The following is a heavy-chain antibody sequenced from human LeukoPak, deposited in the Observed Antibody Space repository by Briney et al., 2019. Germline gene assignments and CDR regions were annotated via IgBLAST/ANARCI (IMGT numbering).Heavy chain of an antibody. J-gene: IGHJ4*02. Sequence: PGRSLRLSCAASGFTFSTSGMHWVRQAPGKGLEWVAVIWYDGSNKHYAESVKGRFSISRDNSKSTLYLQMNSLRAEDTAVYYCARDGFIAAAGIRGAPSDYWGQGTLVTVSS. CDR1: GFTFSTSG. V-gene: IGHV3-33*01. CDR3: ARDGFIAAAGIRGAPSDY. CDR2: IWYDGSNK. D-gene: IGHD6-13*01.